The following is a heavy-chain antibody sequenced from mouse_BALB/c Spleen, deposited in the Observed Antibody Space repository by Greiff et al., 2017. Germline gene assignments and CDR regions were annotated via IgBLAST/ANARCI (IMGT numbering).Heavy chain of an antibody. CDR2: IRSGSSTI. Sequence: DVMLVESGGGLVQPGGSRKLSCAASGFTFSSFGMHWVRQAPEKGLEWVAYIRSGSSTIYYADTVKGRFTISRDNPKNTLFLQLTSLRSEDTAMDYCGRRGDRYGGHAMDYWGQGTSVTVSS. V-gene: IGHV5-17*02. J-gene: IGHJ4*01. D-gene: IGHD2-14*01. CDR3: GRRGDRYGGHAMDY. CDR1: GFTFSSFG.